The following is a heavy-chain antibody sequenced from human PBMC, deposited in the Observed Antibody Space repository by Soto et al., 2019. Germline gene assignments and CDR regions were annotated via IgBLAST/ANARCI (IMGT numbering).Heavy chain of an antibody. CDR2: IYHSGST. CDR1: GGSISSGGYS. J-gene: IGHJ5*02. V-gene: IGHV4-30-2*01. CDR3: ARVPSP. Sequence: QLQLQESGSGLVKPSQTLSLTCAVSGGSISSGGYSWSWIRQPPGKGLEWIGYIYHSGSTYYNPSPXSXXTMSVDRSKNQFSLELSSVTPADTAVYYCARVPSPWGQGTLVTVSS.